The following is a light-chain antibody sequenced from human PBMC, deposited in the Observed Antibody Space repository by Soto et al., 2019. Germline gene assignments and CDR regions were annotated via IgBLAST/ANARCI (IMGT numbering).Light chain of an antibody. J-gene: IGLJ1*01. CDR3: SSYAGGSTYV. CDR2: EGI. V-gene: IGLV2-23*01. Sequence: QSVLTQPASVSASPGQSITISCTATSSDVATFNLVSWYQQHPGKAPKRIIYEGIKRPSGVSNRFSGSKSGNTASLTISGLQAEDEADYSCSSYAGGSTYVSGTGTKVTVL. CDR1: SSDVATFNL.